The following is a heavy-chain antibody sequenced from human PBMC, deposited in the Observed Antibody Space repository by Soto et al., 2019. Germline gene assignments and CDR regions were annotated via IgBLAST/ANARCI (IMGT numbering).Heavy chain of an antibody. J-gene: IGHJ4*02. CDR2: INPNSGGT. Sequence: ASVKVSCKASGYTFTGYYMHWVRQAPGQGLQWMGWINPNSGGTNYAQKFQGWVTMTRDTSTSTVYMELSSLRSEDTAVYYCARVSTGYSGYDYPDYWGQGTLVTVSS. CDR3: ARVSTGYSGYDYPDY. V-gene: IGHV1-2*04. CDR1: GYTFTGYY. D-gene: IGHD5-12*01.